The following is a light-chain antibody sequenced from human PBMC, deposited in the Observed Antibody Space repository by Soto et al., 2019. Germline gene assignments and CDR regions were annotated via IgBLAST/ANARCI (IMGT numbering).Light chain of an antibody. J-gene: IGLJ1*01. Sequence: QSALTQPPSVSAAPGQKVTISCSGSSSDIGRNYVSWYKHLPRTAPKLLIYENYKRPSGIPDRFSGSKSGTSATLGITGLQTGDEDDYYCGTWDSSLTTFVFGTGTKLTVL. CDR1: SSDIGRNY. CDR3: GTWDSSLTTFV. CDR2: ENY. V-gene: IGLV1-51*02.